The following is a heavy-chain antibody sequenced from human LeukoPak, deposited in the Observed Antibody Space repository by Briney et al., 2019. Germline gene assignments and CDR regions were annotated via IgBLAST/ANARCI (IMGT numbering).Heavy chain of an antibody. J-gene: IGHJ4*02. CDR3: AREYTTYLVTSTHRPSY. CDR2: ISSSSSYI. V-gene: IGHV3-21*01. D-gene: IGHD2-15*01. CDR1: GFTFSSYS. Sequence: PGGSLRLSCAASGFTFSSYSMNWVRQAPGKGLEWVSSISSSSSYIYYADSVKSRFTISRDNSKNTLYLQMHSLRAEDTAVYYCAREYTTYLVTSTHRPSYWGQGTLVTVSS.